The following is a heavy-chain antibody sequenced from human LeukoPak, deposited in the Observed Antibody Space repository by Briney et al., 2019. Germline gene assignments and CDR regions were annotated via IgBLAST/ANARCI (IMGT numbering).Heavy chain of an antibody. CDR1: GFTFSSYS. Sequence: GGSLRLSCAASGFTFSSYSMNWVRQAPGKGLEWVSSISSSSSYIYYADSVKGRFTISRDNAKNSLYLQMNSLRAEDTAVYYCARVPYCSSTGCYTFDYWGQGTLVTVSS. D-gene: IGHD2-2*01. J-gene: IGHJ4*02. CDR3: ARVPYCSSTGCYTFDY. V-gene: IGHV3-21*01. CDR2: ISSSSSYI.